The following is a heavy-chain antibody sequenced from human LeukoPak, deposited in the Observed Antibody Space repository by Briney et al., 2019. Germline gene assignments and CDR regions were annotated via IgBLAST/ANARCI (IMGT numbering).Heavy chain of an antibody. CDR1: GFTFSSYG. CDR3: AKDGSNCSSTSCYPYYYYYYMDV. V-gene: IGHV3-30*02. Sequence: GGSLRLSCAASGFTFSSYGMRWVRQAPGKGLEWVAFIRYDGSNKYYADSVKGRFTISRDNSKNTLYLQMNSLRAEDTAVYYCAKDGSNCSSTSCYPYYYYYYMDVWGKGTTVTVSS. J-gene: IGHJ6*03. D-gene: IGHD2-2*01. CDR2: IRYDGSNK.